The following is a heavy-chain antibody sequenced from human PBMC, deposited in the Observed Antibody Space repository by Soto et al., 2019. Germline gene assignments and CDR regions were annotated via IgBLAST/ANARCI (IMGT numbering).Heavy chain of an antibody. CDR1: GGSISSYY. V-gene: IGHV4-4*07. CDR3: ARALKGDILNGYLHIPYYYSGMDV. CDR2: IYTSGST. D-gene: IGHD3-9*01. J-gene: IGHJ6*02. Sequence: TLSLTCTVSGGSISSYYWSWTRQPAGKGLEWIGRIYTSGSTNYNPSLKSRVTMSVDTSKNQFSLKLSSVTAADTAVYYCARALKGDILNGYLHIPYYYSGMDVWGQGTTVTVSS.